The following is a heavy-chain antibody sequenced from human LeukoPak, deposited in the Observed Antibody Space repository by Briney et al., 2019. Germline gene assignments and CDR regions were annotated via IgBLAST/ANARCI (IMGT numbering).Heavy chain of an antibody. J-gene: IGHJ6*02. Sequence: GGSLRLSCAASGFTFSSYSMNWVRQAPGKGLEWVSYISSSSSTIYYADSVKGRFTISRDNAKNSLYLQMNSLRAEDTAVYYCARERFLWFGELLRMPYYYYYGMDVWGQGTTVTVSS. CDR2: ISSSSSTI. CDR3: ARERFLWFGELLRMPYYYYYGMDV. V-gene: IGHV3-48*01. CDR1: GFTFSSYS. D-gene: IGHD3-10*01.